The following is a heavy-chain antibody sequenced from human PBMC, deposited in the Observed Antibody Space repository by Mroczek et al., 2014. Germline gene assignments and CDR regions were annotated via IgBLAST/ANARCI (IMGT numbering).Heavy chain of an antibody. CDR2: ISGSGGST. V-gene: IGHV3-23*01. CDR3: ANAEGVPAAKLSHKMYFAFDI. Sequence: VQLQQSGGGLVQPGGSLRLSCAASGFTFSSYAMSWVRQAPGKGLEWVSAISGSGGSTYYADSVKGRFTISRDNSKNTLYLQMNSLRAEDTAVYYCANAEGVPAAKLSHKMYFAFDIWGQGTMVTVSS. J-gene: IGHJ3*02. CDR1: GFTFSSYA. D-gene: IGHD2-2*01.